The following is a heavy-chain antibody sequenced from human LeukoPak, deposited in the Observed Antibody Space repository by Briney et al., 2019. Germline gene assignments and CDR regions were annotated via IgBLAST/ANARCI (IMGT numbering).Heavy chain of an antibody. J-gene: IGHJ6*02. V-gene: IGHV5-51*01. CDR1: GYSFTSYW. CDR3: ARHGRLGLDYYYGMDV. D-gene: IGHD6-25*01. CDR2: IYPGDSGT. Sequence: GESLKISCKGSGYSFTSYWIGWVRQMPGKGLEWMGIIYPGDSGTRYSPSFQGQVTISADKSISTAYLQWSSLKASDTAMYYCARHGRLGLDYYYGMDVWGQGTTVTVSS.